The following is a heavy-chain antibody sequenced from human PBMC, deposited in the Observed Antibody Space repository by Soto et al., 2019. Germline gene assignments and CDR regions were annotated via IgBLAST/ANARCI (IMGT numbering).Heavy chain of an antibody. Sequence: EVQLVETGGGLIQPGGSVRLSCAASGFTVSSNYMSWVRQAPGKGLEWVSVIYSGGSTYYADSVKGRFTISRDNSKNTLYLQMNSLRAEDTAVYYCVRSSDYYDSSGMEYYFDYWGQGTLVTVSS. CDR3: VRSSDYYDSSGMEYYFDY. V-gene: IGHV3-53*02. CDR2: IYSGGST. J-gene: IGHJ4*02. D-gene: IGHD3-22*01. CDR1: GFTVSSNY.